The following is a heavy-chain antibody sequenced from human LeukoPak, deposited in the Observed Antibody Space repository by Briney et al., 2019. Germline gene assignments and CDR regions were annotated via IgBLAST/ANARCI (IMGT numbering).Heavy chain of an antibody. CDR2: IYYTGSS. Sequence: SETLSLTCTVSGGSIISGSYYWGWIRQPPGKGLEWIGTIYYTGSSYYNPPLKRRVTISMDASKNQLSLTLSSVTAADTAIYYCARRPRQTTGWYFDLWGRGTLVTVSS. CDR1: GGSIISGSYY. V-gene: IGHV4-39*07. D-gene: IGHD1-1*01. J-gene: IGHJ2*01. CDR3: ARRPRQTTGWYFDL.